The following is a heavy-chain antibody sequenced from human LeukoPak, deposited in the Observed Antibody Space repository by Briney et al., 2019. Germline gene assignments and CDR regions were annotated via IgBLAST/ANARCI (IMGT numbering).Heavy chain of an antibody. CDR3: ARDVTGGSYFDY. Sequence: ASVKVSCKVSGYTLTELSMHWVRQAPGKGLEWMGGFDPEDGETIYAQKFQGRVTMTEDTSTDTAYMELSSLRSEDTAVYYCARDVTGGSYFDYWGQGTLVTVSS. D-gene: IGHD1-26*01. CDR1: GYTLTELS. V-gene: IGHV1-24*01. CDR2: FDPEDGET. J-gene: IGHJ4*02.